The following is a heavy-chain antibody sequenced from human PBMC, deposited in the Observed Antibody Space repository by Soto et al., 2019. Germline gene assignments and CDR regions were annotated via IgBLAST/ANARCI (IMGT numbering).Heavy chain of an antibody. J-gene: IGHJ6*02. CDR3: ATSQGSSTSLEIYYYYYYGMDE. V-gene: IGHV1-69*01. CDR1: GGTFSSYA. D-gene: IGHD2-2*01. Sequence: QVQLVQSGAEVKKPGSSVPVSCKASGGTFSSYAISWVRQAPGQGLEWMGGIIPISGTANYAQKFQGRVTITADESTSTAYMELSSLRSEDTAVYYCATSQGSSTSLEIYYYYYYGMDEWGQGTRVTGSS. CDR2: IIPISGTA.